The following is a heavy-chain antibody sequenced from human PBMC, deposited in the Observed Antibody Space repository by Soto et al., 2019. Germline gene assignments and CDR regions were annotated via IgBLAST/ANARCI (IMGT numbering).Heavy chain of an antibody. V-gene: IGHV3-33*01. CDR1: GFTFSNYG. J-gene: IGHJ4*02. Sequence: QVHLVESGGGVVQPGTSLRLSCKPSGFTFSNYGFHWVRQAPGRGLEWVALIWYDGSKKSYADSVKGRFTISRDRNTLFLQMDSLSGEDPAVYYCARDPATVTSYFDYWGQGTLVTVSS. D-gene: IGHD4-17*01. CDR2: IWYDGSKK. CDR3: ARDPATVTSYFDY.